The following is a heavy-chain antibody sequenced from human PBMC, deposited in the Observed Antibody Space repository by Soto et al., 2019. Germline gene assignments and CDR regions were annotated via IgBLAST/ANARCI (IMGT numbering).Heavy chain of an antibody. CDR2: IYYSGST. CDR3: ARAAMGGSSWPFDY. V-gene: IGHV4-39*07. CDR1: GGSISSSSTY. J-gene: IGHJ4*02. D-gene: IGHD6-13*01. Sequence: PSETLSLTCNVSGGSISSSSTYWGWIRQPPEKGLEWIASIYYSGSTYYNPSLRSRVTISVDRSKNQFSLKLSSVTAADTAVYYCARAAMGGSSWPFDYWGQGTLVTVSS.